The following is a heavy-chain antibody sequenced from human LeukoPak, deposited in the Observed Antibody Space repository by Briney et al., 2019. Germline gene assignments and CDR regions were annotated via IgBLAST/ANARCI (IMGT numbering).Heavy chain of an antibody. D-gene: IGHD6-13*01. CDR2: IYYSGST. Sequence: SETLSLTYTVSGGSISTTSYYWGWIRQPPGKGLEWIGSIYYSGSTYYNPSLKSRVAISADRSKNQFSLKLNSVTAADTAVYYCASSSSSWSIYFDYWGQGTLVTVSS. V-gene: IGHV4-39*07. J-gene: IGHJ4*02. CDR1: GGSISTTSYY. CDR3: ASSSSSWSIYFDY.